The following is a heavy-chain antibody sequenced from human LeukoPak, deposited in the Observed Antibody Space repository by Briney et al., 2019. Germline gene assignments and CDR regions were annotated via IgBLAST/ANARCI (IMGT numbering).Heavy chain of an antibody. CDR3: ARVRGDNYYDSSGYPVRWYWYFDL. D-gene: IGHD3-22*01. V-gene: IGHV1-2*02. J-gene: IGHJ2*01. Sequence: GASVKVSCKASGYTFTGYYMHWVRQAPGQGLEWMGWINPDSGGTNYAQNFQGRVTMTRDTSISTAYMELSRLRSDDTAVYYCARVRGDNYYDSSGYPVRWYWYFDLRGRGTLVTVSS. CDR2: INPDSGGT. CDR1: GYTFTGYY.